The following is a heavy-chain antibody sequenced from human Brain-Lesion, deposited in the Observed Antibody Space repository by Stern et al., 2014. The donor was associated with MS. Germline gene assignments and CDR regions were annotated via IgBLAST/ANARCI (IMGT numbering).Heavy chain of an antibody. J-gene: IGHJ6*02. Sequence: VQLLESGPGLVKPSQTLSLSCTVSGGSISSGGYYWSWIRQPAGKGLEWIGRIFNSGSTSYNPPLQSRVTLQIDTSKNQFPLRLNPMTAADTAVYYCARGRVVPGFQYYATDVWGQGTTVIVSS. CDR3: ARGRVVPGFQYYATDV. V-gene: IGHV4-61*02. CDR2: IFNSGST. D-gene: IGHD2-2*01. CDR1: GGSISSGGYY.